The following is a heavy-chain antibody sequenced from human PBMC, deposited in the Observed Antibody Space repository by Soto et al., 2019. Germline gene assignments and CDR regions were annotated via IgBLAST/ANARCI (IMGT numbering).Heavy chain of an antibody. CDR2: IKQDGSEK. CDR1: GFTFSSYW. CDR3: ARDDRNSSGWYFTSTDYYYGTDV. J-gene: IGHJ6*02. Sequence: GVLKISCAASGFTFSSYWMSWVRQAPGKGLEWVANIKQDGSEKYYVDSVKGRFTISRGNAKNSLYLQMNSLRAEDTAVYYCARDDRNSSGWYFTSTDYYYGTDVWGQGTTVTV. D-gene: IGHD6-19*01. V-gene: IGHV3-7*01.